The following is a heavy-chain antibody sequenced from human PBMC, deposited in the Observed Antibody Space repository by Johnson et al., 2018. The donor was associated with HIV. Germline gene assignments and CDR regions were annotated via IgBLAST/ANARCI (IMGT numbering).Heavy chain of an antibody. J-gene: IGHJ3*02. CDR3: ARGGSGSAQKGGDAFDI. Sequence: VQLVESGGGLVQPGGSLRLSCAASGFTFSSYWMSWVRQAPGKGLEWVANIKQDGTEKYYVDSVKGRFTISRDNAKNSLYLQMNSLRAEDTAVYYCARGGSGSAQKGGDAFDIWGQGTMVTVSS. CDR1: GFTFSSYW. CDR2: IKQDGTEK. D-gene: IGHD1-26*01. V-gene: IGHV3-7*03.